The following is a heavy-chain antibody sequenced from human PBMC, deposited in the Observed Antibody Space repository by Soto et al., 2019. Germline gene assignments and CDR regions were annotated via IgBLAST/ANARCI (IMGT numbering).Heavy chain of an antibody. Sequence: SVKVSCKASGGTFSSYAISWVRQAPGQGLEWMGGIIPIFGTANYAQKFQGRVTITADESTSTAYMELSSLRSEDTAVYYCARSDYYDSSGSLAYWGQGTLVTSPQ. D-gene: IGHD3-22*01. CDR1: GGTFSSYA. CDR3: ARSDYYDSSGSLAY. CDR2: IIPIFGTA. V-gene: IGHV1-69*01. J-gene: IGHJ4*02.